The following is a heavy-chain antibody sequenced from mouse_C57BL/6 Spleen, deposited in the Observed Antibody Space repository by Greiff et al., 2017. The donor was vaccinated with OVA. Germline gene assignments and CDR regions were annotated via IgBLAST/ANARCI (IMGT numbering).Heavy chain of an antibody. CDR2: ICSDGSP. D-gene: IGHD3-2*02. V-gene: IGHV2-6-1*01. CDR1: GFSLTSYG. Sequence: VNLVESGPGLVAPSQSLSITCTVSGFSLTSYGFYCFRQPPGKGLEWLVVICSDGSPNSNSALKSRLSISKDNTKSQVFLKMNSLQTDDTAMYYCARHETAQGLFAYWGKGTLVTVAA. J-gene: IGHJ3*01. CDR3: ARHETAQGLFAY.